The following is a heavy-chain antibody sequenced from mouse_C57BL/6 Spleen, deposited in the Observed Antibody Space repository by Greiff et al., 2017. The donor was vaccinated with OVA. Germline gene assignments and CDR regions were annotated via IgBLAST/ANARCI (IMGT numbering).Heavy chain of an antibody. CDR2: IWTGGGT. J-gene: IGHJ4*01. CDR1: GFSLTSYA. CDR3: ASYDYDGDFYAMDY. V-gene: IGHV2-9-1*01. Sequence: VKVVESGPGLVAPSQSLSITCTVSGFSLTSYAISWVRQPPGKGLEWLGVIWTGGGTNYNSALKSRLSISKDNSKSQVFLKMNSLQTDDTARYYCASYDYDGDFYAMDYWGQGTSVTVSS. D-gene: IGHD2-4*01.